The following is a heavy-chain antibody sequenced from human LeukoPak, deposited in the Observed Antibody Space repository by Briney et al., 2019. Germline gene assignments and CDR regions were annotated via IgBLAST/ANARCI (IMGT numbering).Heavy chain of an antibody. J-gene: IGHJ5*02. V-gene: IGHV3-66*01. Sequence: GGSLRLSCAASGFTVSNNYMNWVRQAPGKGLEWVSLIYSGGDTHCADSVKGRFTISRDSSKNTLYLQMNSLRAEDTAVYYCARDPPAVRTNTYAWGQGTLVTVSS. CDR3: ARDPPAVRTNTYA. D-gene: IGHD4/OR15-4a*01. CDR1: GFTVSNNY. CDR2: IYSGGDT.